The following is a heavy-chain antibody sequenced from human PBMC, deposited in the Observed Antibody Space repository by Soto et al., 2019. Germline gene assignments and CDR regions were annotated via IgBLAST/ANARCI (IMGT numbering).Heavy chain of an antibody. CDR2: IYYSGST. CDR3: ARQRVCTNGVCSPSFDY. CDR1: GGSISSSSYY. D-gene: IGHD2-8*01. J-gene: IGHJ4*02. V-gene: IGHV4-39*01. Sequence: SETLSLTCTVSGGSISSSSYYWGWIRQPPGKGLEWIGSIYYSGSTYYNPSLKSRVTISVDTSKNQFSLKLSSVTAADTAVYYCARQRVCTNGVCSPSFDYWGQGTLVTVSS.